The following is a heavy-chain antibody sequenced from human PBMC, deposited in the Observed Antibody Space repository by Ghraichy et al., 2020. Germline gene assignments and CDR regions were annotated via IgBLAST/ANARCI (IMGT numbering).Heavy chain of an antibody. CDR1: GGSISSGSYY. V-gene: IGHV4-61*02. Sequence: SETLSLTCTVSGGSISSGSYYWSWIRQPAGKGLEWIGRIYTSGSTNYNPSLKSRVTISVDTSKNQFSLKLSSVTAADTAVYYCARAMAAPRYSYYYYYMDVWGKGTTVTVSS. CDR3: ARAMAAPRYSYYYYYMDV. D-gene: IGHD5-12*01. CDR2: IYTSGST. J-gene: IGHJ6*03.